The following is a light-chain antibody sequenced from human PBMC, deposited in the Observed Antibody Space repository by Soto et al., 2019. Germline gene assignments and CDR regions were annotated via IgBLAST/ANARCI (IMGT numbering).Light chain of an antibody. V-gene: IGKV1-5*01. CDR1: QSISSW. J-gene: IGKJ5*01. CDR3: QHYNNWPIT. Sequence: DIQMTQSPSTLSATAGDRVTITCRASQSISSWLAWYQHKPGKAPKLLIYDASNLDSGVPSRFSGSGSGTEFSLTISSLQAADFAVYHCQHYNNWPITFGQGTRLEIK. CDR2: DAS.